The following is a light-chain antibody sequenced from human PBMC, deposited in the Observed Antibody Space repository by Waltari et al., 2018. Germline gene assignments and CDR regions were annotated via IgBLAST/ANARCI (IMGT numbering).Light chain of an antibody. J-gene: IGKJ1*01. CDR3: QQYNSVPLT. Sequence: DIQMTQSPSSLSASVGDRVTITCRASQDISSWLAWYQQRPGKAPRLLIYQASSLQSGVPSRLSGSGSGTDFTLTISSLRPEDFATYYCQQYNSVPLTFGQGTKVEIK. V-gene: IGKV1-12*01. CDR1: QDISSW. CDR2: QAS.